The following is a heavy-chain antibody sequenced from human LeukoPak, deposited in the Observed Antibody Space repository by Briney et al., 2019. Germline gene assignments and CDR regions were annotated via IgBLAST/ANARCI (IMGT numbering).Heavy chain of an antibody. D-gene: IGHD3-9*01. J-gene: IGHJ5*02. Sequence: SETLSLTCTVSGGSIRSGGYYWGWIRQPPGKGLEWIATIYYSGSTYSNPSLKSRVSISVDTSKNQFSLKLSSVTAADTAVYYCARERRGDDILTGYYYWFDPWGQGTLVTVSS. CDR1: GGSIRSGGYY. CDR2: IYYSGST. V-gene: IGHV4-39*07. CDR3: ARERRGDDILTGYYYWFDP.